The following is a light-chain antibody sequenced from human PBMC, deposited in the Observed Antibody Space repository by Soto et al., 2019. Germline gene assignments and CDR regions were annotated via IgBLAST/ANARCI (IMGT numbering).Light chain of an antibody. CDR2: EVN. V-gene: IGLV2-8*01. J-gene: IGLJ2*01. CDR1: STDVGTYNY. CDR3: ISYAGSLNLV. Sequence: QSALTQPPSASGSPGQSVTISCTGTSTDVGTYNYVSWYQHHPGKAPKLVIYEVNKRPSGVPDRFSGSKSGSTASLTVSGLQPEDEADYYCISYAGSLNLVFGGGTKLTVL.